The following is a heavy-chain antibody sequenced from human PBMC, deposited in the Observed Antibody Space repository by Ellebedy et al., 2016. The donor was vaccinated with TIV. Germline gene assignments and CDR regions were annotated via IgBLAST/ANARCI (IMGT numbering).Heavy chain of an antibody. V-gene: IGHV1-2*04. CDR1: GYTFTGYY. Sequence: ASVKVSCXASGYTFTGYYMHWVRQAPGQGLEWMGWINPNSGGTNYAQKFQGWVTMTRDTSISTAYMELSRLRSDDTAVYYCARAGPEDSGSFLREFDYWGQGTLVTVSS. D-gene: IGHD1-26*01. CDR2: INPNSGGT. CDR3: ARAGPEDSGSFLREFDY. J-gene: IGHJ4*02.